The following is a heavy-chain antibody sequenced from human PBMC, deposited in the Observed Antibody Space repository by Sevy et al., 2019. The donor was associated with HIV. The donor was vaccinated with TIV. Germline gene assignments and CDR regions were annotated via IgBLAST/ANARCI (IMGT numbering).Heavy chain of an antibody. V-gene: IGHV4-59*08. CDR1: GGPISSYY. CDR3: ARQRGLGYCSGGSCYSGAGYYFDY. D-gene: IGHD2-15*01. Sequence: SETLSLTCTVSGGPISSYYWSWIRQPPGKGLEWIGYIYYSGSTNYNPSLKSRVTISVDTSKNQFSLKLSSVTAADTAVYYCARQRGLGYCSGGSCYSGAGYYFDYWGQGTLVTVSS. CDR2: IYYSGST. J-gene: IGHJ4*02.